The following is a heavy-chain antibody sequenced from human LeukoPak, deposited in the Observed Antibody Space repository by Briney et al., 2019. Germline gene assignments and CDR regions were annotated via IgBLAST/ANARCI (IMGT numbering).Heavy chain of an antibody. CDR2: ISAYNGNT. CDR1: GYTFTIYG. J-gene: IGHJ4*02. Sequence: ASVKVSSKASGYTFTIYGISWVRQAPGQGREWMGWISAYNGNTNYAQKLQGRVTMTTDTSTSTAYMELRSLRSDDTAVYYCARDIVVVTASGIPIDYWGQGTLVTVSS. CDR3: ARDIVVVTASGIPIDY. V-gene: IGHV1-18*01. D-gene: IGHD2-21*02.